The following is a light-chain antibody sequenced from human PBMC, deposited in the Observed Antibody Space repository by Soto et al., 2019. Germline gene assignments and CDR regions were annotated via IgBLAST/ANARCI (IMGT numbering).Light chain of an antibody. V-gene: IGLV2-8*01. CDR1: KNDSGVYDF. CDR3: KSYAGRNTYV. Sequence: SVLTQPPSASGSPGRSVTISCTGTKNDSGVYDFVSWYQHHPGKAPRLIIYEVVQRPSGVPDRLSGSKAGNVASLTLSAPQAPAEPDYFCKSYAGRNTYVFASGTKVTV. CDR2: EVV. J-gene: IGLJ1*01.